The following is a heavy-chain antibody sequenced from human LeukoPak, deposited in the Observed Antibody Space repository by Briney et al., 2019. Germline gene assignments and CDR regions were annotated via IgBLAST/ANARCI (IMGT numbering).Heavy chain of an antibody. D-gene: IGHD2-2*01. CDR1: GGSIGSSSYY. J-gene: IGHJ2*01. Sequence: SETLSLTCTVSGGSIGSSSYYWGWIRQPPGKGLEWIGSIYYSGSTYYNPSLKSRVTISVDTSKNQFSLKLSSVTAADTAVYYWARDLRAPAAKRYFDLWGRGTLVTVSS. CDR3: ARDLRAPAAKRYFDL. CDR2: IYYSGST. V-gene: IGHV4-39*07.